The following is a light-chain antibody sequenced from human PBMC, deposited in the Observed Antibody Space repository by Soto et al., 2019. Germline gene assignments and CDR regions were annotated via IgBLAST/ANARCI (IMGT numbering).Light chain of an antibody. Sequence: EMVMTQSPATLSVSPGDRATLSCRASRTVSNRLAWYQHKPGQAPRLLISGASTGATGIPPRFRGSGSGTEFTLTVDTLQSEDIAIYYCQQYYHWPVTFGGGTKVDIK. CDR3: QQYYHWPVT. CDR1: RTVSNR. CDR2: GAS. V-gene: IGKV3-15*01. J-gene: IGKJ4*01.